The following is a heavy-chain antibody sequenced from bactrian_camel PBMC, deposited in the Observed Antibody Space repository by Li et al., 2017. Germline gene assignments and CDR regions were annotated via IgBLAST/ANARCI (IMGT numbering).Heavy chain of an antibody. Sequence: HVQLVESGGGSVQAGGSLRLSCTASGFTVDAFDMGWYRRAPGKECELVSSIRSDGITHYTDSVKGRFTVSQDNAKNTVYLQMSSLKPEDTAVYYCAADVLPSISTMLRCPDPVFGNWGQGTQVTVS. CDR3: AADVLPSISTMLRCPDPVFGN. CDR1: GFTVDAFD. D-gene: IGHD4*01. J-gene: IGHJ6*01. V-gene: IGHV3S60*01. CDR2: IRSDGIT.